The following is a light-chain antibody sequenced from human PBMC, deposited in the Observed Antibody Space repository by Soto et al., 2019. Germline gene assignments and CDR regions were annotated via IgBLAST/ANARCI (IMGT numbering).Light chain of an antibody. Sequence: SYELTQPPSVSVAPGKTARITCGGNNIGSKSVHWYQQKPGQAPVLVIYYDSDRPSGIPERFSGSNSGNTATLTISRVEAGDEADYYCQVWDSSTSGVVFGGGTKLTVL. V-gene: IGLV3-21*04. J-gene: IGLJ2*01. CDR1: NIGSKS. CDR3: QVWDSSTSGVV. CDR2: YDS.